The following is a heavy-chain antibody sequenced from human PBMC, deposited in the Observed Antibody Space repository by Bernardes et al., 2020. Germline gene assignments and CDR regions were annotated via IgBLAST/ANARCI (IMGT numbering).Heavy chain of an antibody. CDR1: GFTFSSYW. CDR3: ARDLIVVVVAATPAGVGS. CDR2: IKQDGSEK. V-gene: IGHV3-7*01. J-gene: IGHJ5*02. D-gene: IGHD2-15*01. Sequence: GGSLRLSCAASGFTFSSYWMSWVRQAPGKGLEWVANIKQDGSEKYYVDSVKGRFTISRDNAKNSLYLQMNSLRAEDTAVYYCARDLIVVVVAATPAGVGSWGQGTLVTVSS.